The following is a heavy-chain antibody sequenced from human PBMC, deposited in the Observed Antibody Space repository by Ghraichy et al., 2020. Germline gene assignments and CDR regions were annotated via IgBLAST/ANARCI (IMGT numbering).Heavy chain of an antibody. CDR2: IYYRGSA. D-gene: IGHD2-8*01. J-gene: IGHJ6*02. Sequence: SQTLSLTCAVSGGSVSSGSYFWNWIRQTPGQGLEWIGYIYYRGSAHYNPSLKSRVTISVDTSKNQFSLKLSSVTAADSAVYYCARATNPNYYSYYGGDVWGQGTTVTVSS. V-gene: IGHV4-61*01. CDR1: GGSVSSGSYF. CDR3: ARATNPNYYSYYGGDV.